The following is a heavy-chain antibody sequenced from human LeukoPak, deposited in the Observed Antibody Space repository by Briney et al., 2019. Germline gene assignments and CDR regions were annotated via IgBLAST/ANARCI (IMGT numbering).Heavy chain of an antibody. V-gene: IGHV1-8*03. CDR2: MNPNSGNT. D-gene: IGHD6-13*01. J-gene: IGHJ6*03. CDR3: ARGPVFRYSSSWDYYYYYMDV. Sequence: GASVKVSCKASGYTFTSYDINWVRQATGQGLEWMGWMNPNSGNTGYAQKFQGRVTITRNTSISTAYMELSSLRSEDTAVYYCARGPVFRYSSSWDYYYYYMDVWGKGTTVTVSS. CDR1: GYTFTSYD.